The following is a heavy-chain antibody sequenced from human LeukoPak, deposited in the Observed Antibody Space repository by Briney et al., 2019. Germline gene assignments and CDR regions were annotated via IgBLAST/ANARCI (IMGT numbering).Heavy chain of an antibody. V-gene: IGHV4-34*01. Sequence: PSETLSLTCAVYGGSLSGYYWSWIRQPPGKGLEWIGEINHSGSTNYNPSLKSRVTISVDTSKNQFSLKLSSVTAADTAVYYCATGRTGTLYYFDYWGQGTLVTVSS. CDR3: ATGRTGTLYYFDY. D-gene: IGHD1-7*01. J-gene: IGHJ4*02. CDR2: INHSGST. CDR1: GGSLSGYY.